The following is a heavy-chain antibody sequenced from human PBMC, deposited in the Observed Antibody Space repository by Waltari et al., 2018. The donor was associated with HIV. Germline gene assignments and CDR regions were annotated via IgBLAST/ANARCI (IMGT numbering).Heavy chain of an antibody. CDR3: ATSRTFDY. Sequence: EVQLVESGGGLVQSGGSLRLSCAASGFTFSSYWMSWVRQAPGKGLEWVANIKQDGGEKYYVDSVKCRFAISRDNAQNSLYLQMNNLRAEDTAVYFCATSRTFDYWGQGTLVTVSS. CDR1: GFTFSSYW. J-gene: IGHJ4*02. V-gene: IGHV3-7*01. D-gene: IGHD2-2*01. CDR2: IKQDGGEK.